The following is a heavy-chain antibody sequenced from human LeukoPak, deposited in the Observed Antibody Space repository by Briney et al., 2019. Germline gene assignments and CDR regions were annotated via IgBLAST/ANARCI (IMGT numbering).Heavy chain of an antibody. J-gene: IGHJ4*02. D-gene: IGHD3-22*01. Sequence: SETLSLTCAVSGGSISSSNWWSWVRQPPGKGLEWIGEIYHSGSTNYNPSLKSRVTISVDTSKNQFSLKLSSVTAADTAVYYCARTYYYDSSGYYENLLFDYWGQGTLVTVSS. CDR1: GGSISSSNW. V-gene: IGHV4-4*02. CDR3: ARTYYYDSSGYYENLLFDY. CDR2: IYHSGST.